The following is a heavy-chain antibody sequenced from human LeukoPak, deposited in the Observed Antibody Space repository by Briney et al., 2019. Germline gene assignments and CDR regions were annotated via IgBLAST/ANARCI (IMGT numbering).Heavy chain of an antibody. CDR2: ISSSGSTI. D-gene: IGHD3-22*01. Sequence: GGSLRLSCAASGFTFSSYEMNWVHQAPGKGLEWVSYISSSGSTIYYADSVKGRFTISRDNAKNSLYLQMNSLRAEDTAVYYCAREGFRSGYYHNWFDPWGQGTLVTVSS. V-gene: IGHV3-48*03. CDR1: GFTFSSYE. J-gene: IGHJ5*02. CDR3: AREGFRSGYYHNWFDP.